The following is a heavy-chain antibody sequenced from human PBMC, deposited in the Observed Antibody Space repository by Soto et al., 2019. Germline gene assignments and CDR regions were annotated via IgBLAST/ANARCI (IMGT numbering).Heavy chain of an antibody. Sequence: QVQLVESGGDLVKPGGSLRLSCAASGFPFSDYYMSWIRQAPGKGLEWVSSIAGSSSYTNNADSVKGRFTISRDNAKNSLYLQMNSLRAEDTAVYYCARRRPTGYYNYWGQGTLVTVSA. D-gene: IGHD3-9*01. CDR1: GFPFSDYY. CDR2: IAGSSSYT. V-gene: IGHV3-11*05. J-gene: IGHJ4*02. CDR3: ARRRPTGYYNY.